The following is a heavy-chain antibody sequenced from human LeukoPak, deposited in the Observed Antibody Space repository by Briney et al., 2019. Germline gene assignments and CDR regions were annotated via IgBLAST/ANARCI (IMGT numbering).Heavy chain of an antibody. CDR2: ISAYNGNT. CDR1: GYTFTSYG. D-gene: IGHD2-2*01. J-gene: IGHJ6*02. CDR3: ARDRSSTSCLGIYYYYYYGMDV. V-gene: IGHV1-18*01. Sequence: ASVKVSCKASGYTFTSYGISWVRQAPGQGVEWMGWISAYNGNTNYVQKLQGRVTMTTDTSTSTAYMELRSLRSDDTAVYYCARDRSSTSCLGIYYYYYYGMDVWGQGTTVTVSS.